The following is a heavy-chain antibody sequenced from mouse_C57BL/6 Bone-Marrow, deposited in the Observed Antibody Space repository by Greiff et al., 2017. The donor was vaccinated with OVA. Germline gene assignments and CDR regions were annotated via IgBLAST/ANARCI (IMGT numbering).Heavy chain of an antibody. CDR1: GYTFTSYW. CDR3: ARWGLYYDYDGGRDY. J-gene: IGHJ4*01. Sequence: VQLQQPGAELVKPGASVKLSCKASGYTFTSYWMQWVKQRPGQGLEWIGEIDPSDSYTNYNQKFKGKATLTVDTSSSTAYMQLSSLTSEDSAVYYCARWGLYYDYDGGRDYWGQGTSVTVSS. CDR2: IDPSDSYT. V-gene: IGHV1-50*01. D-gene: IGHD2-4*01.